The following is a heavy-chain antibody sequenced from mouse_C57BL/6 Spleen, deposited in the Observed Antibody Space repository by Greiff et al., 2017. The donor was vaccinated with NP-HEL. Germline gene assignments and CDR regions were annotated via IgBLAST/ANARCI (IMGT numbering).Heavy chain of an antibody. Sequence: QVQLQQPGTELVKPGASVKLSCKASGYTFTSYWMHWVKQRPGQGLEWIGNLNPSNGGTKYNEKFKSKATLTVDKSSSTAYMQLSSLTSEVSAVYYCARMGYDYLFAYWGQGTLVTVSA. J-gene: IGHJ3*01. V-gene: IGHV1-53*01. D-gene: IGHD2-4*01. CDR2: LNPSNGGT. CDR1: GYTFTSYW. CDR3: ARMGYDYLFAY.